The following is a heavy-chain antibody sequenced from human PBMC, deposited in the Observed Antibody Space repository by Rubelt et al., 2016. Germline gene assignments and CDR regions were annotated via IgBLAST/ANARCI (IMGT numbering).Heavy chain of an antibody. J-gene: IGHJ6*03. CDR3: ARTRRLGYGDNYYYYMDV. V-gene: IGHV4-59*12. CDR1: GGSISSYY. Sequence: SVSGGSISSYYWSWIRQPSGRGPEWIGYIYNSGGTNQKPSLKSRVTLSVDTPKNQFSLKLYSVTAADAAVYYCARTRRLGYGDNYYYYMDVWGKGTTVTVSS. CDR2: IYNSGGT. D-gene: IGHD5-18*01.